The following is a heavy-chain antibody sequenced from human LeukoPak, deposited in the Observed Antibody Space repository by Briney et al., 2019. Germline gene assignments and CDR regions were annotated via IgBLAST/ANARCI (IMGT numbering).Heavy chain of an antibody. Sequence: GGSLRLSCAASGFTFSNYGMNWVRQAPGKGLEWVSGISDSGGGTYYADSVKGRFTISRDNSKNTLFLQMKSLRAEDTALYYCATDRTSGYGSGSYYDALDYWGQGTLVTVSS. D-gene: IGHD3-10*01. J-gene: IGHJ4*02. CDR1: GFTFSNYG. CDR3: ATDRTSGYGSGSYYDALDY. CDR2: ISDSGGGT. V-gene: IGHV3-23*01.